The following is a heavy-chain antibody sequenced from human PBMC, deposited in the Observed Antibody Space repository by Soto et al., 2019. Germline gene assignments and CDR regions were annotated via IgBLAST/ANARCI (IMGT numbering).Heavy chain of an antibody. CDR3: TSHQFDIVVVPAAMKSWFDP. D-gene: IGHD2-2*01. Sequence: GGSLRLSCAASGFTFSGSAMHWVRQASGKGLEWVGRIRSKANSYATAYAASVKGRFTISRDDSKNTAYLQMNSLKTEDTAVYYCTSHQFDIVVVPAAMKSWFDPWGQGTLVTVSS. V-gene: IGHV3-73*01. CDR1: GFTFSGSA. CDR2: IRSKANSYAT. J-gene: IGHJ5*02.